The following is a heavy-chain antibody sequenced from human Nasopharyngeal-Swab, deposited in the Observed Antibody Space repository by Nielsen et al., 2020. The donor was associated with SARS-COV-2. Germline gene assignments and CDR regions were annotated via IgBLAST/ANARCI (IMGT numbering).Heavy chain of an antibody. J-gene: IGHJ3*02. V-gene: IGHV3-53*01. D-gene: IGHD2-2*01. Sequence: GESLNTSCAASGFTVSSNYMSWVRQALGMGLEWASIIYSGYSTYYADSLKGRFTISRDSSKNTVYLRMNSLRAEDTAVYYCARAPCSSSSCYLGDAFDIWGQGATVTVSS. CDR3: ARAPCSSSSCYLGDAFDI. CDR2: IYSGYST. CDR1: GFTVSSNY.